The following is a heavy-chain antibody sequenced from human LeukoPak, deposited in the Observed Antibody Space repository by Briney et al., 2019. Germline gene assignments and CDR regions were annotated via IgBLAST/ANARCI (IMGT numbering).Heavy chain of an antibody. J-gene: IGHJ5*02. D-gene: IGHD5-18*01. CDR2: INPSRNT. Sequence: SETLSLTCTVSSYSFGTPNYWGWIRQSPGKGLEWIGQINPSRNTNYNPSLKSRVTISVDTSKKQFSLKLSSVTAADTAVYYCARDLTTWIHPYNWFDPWGQGTLVTVSS. CDR3: ARDLTTWIHPYNWFDP. CDR1: SYSFGTPNY. V-gene: IGHV4-38-2*02.